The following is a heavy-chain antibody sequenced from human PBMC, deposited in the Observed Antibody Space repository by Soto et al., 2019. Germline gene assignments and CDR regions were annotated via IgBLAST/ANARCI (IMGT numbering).Heavy chain of an antibody. Sequence: ASVKVSCKVSGYTLTELSMHWVRQAPGKGLEWMGGFDPEDGETTYAQKFQGRVTMTEDTSTDTAYMELSSLRSEDTAVYYCATVGGVTTTYFDYWGQGTLVTVSS. CDR3: ATVGGVTTTYFDY. V-gene: IGHV1-24*01. D-gene: IGHD2-2*01. CDR1: GYTLTELS. J-gene: IGHJ4*02. CDR2: FDPEDGET.